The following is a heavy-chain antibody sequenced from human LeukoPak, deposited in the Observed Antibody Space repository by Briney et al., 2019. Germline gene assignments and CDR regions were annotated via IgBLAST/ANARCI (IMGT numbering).Heavy chain of an antibody. CDR3: ARGSRGYATN. V-gene: IGHV4-4*02. Sequence: SETLSLTCAVSGDPISSTNWWSWVRQPPGKGLEWIGEIYHSGGTNYNPSLKSRVTISVDKSKNQFSLKLSSVTAADTAVYFCARGSRGYATNWGQGTLVTVSS. J-gene: IGHJ4*02. CDR1: GDPISSTNW. CDR2: IYHSGGT. D-gene: IGHD5-12*01.